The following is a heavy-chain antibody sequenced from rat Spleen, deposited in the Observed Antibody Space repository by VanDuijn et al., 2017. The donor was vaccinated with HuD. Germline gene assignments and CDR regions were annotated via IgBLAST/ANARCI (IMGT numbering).Heavy chain of an antibody. D-gene: IGHD4-3*01. V-gene: IGHV5-25*01. CDR1: GFSFSNSD. CDR3: ARLGGLRNWFAY. CDR2: ISTGGDDT. Sequence: EVQLVESGGGLVQPGRSLKLSCAASGFSFSNSDMAWVRQAPTKGLEWVASISTGGDDTYYRDSVKGRFTISRDDEESTLYLQMDSLRSEDTATYFCARLGGLRNWFAYWGQGTLVTVSS. J-gene: IGHJ3*01.